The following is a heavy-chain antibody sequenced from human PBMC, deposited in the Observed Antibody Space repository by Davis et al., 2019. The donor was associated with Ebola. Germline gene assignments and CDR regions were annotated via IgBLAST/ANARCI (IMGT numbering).Heavy chain of an antibody. CDR3: ARDPWDF. CDR2: IRQDGSAK. J-gene: IGHJ4*02. Sequence: PGGSLRLSCSASGFAFNSYAMHWVRQAPGRGLEWLTNIRQDGSAKSYVDSVRGRFAISRDNAKNSLYLQMNSLGVEDTAVYYCARDPWDFWGQGTLVTVSS. V-gene: IGHV3-7*01. CDR1: GFAFNSYA.